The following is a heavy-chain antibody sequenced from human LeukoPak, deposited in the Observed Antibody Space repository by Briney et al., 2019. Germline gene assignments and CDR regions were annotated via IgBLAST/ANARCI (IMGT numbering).Heavy chain of an antibody. Sequence: SETLSLTCTVSGGSISSYYWSWIRQSPGKGLEWIGCIYSSGSTNYSPSLKSRVTISVDTSKNQFSLKLSSVTAADTAVYYCATMVQGVHTYFGSWGQGNLVAVSS. CDR1: GGSISSYY. CDR2: IYSSGST. CDR3: ATMVQGVHTYFGS. V-gene: IGHV4-59*01. D-gene: IGHD3-10*01. J-gene: IGHJ4*02.